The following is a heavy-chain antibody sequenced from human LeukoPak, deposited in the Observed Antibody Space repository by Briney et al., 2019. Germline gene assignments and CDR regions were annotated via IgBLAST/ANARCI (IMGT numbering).Heavy chain of an antibody. J-gene: IGHJ5*02. V-gene: IGHV1-2*02. CDR3: ARGPLASWLSAKANWFDP. D-gene: IGHD3-22*01. Sequence: ASVKVSCKASGYTFTGYYMHWVRQAPGQGLEWMGWINPNSGGTNYAQKFQGRVTMTRDTSISTAYMELSRLRSDDTAVYYCARGPLASWLSAKANWFDPWGQGTLVTVSS. CDR2: INPNSGGT. CDR1: GYTFTGYY.